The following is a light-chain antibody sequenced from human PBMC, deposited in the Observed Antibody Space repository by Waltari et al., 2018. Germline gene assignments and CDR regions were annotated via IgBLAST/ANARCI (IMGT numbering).Light chain of an antibody. J-gene: IGLJ1*01. Sequence: QSALTQPPSASGSPGQSVTISCTGTSSDVGVYNFVSWYQQHPGKAPKLMIYEVNKRPSGVPDRFAGAKSGNTASLTVSGLQAEDEADYYCSSYAATNIFFVCGTGTKVTVL. CDR2: EVN. CDR3: SSYAATNIFFV. CDR1: SSDVGVYNF. V-gene: IGLV2-8*01.